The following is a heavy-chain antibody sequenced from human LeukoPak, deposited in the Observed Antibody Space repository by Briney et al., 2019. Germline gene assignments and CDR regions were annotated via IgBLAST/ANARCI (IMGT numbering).Heavy chain of an antibody. J-gene: IGHJ4*02. CDR1: GVTFSNYE. CDR2: ISGSGGSK. V-gene: IGHV3-48*03. Sequence: GGSLRLSCEASGVTFSNYEMNWVRQAPGKGLEWVSYISGSGGSKYYADSVKGRFTISRDNAKNSLYLQMNSLRAEDTAVYYCARGRIYFDYWGQGALVTVSS. D-gene: IGHD2-15*01. CDR3: ARGRIYFDY.